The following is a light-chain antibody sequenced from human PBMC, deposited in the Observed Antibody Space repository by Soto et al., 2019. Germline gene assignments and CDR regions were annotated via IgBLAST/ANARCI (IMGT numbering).Light chain of an antibody. Sequence: QSVLTQPPSASGTPGQRVTISCSGSFSNIGSNYVYWYQQLPGTAPKLLIYRNDQRPSGVPDRFSGSKSGASASLAISGLQSEDVADYYCAACDDSFTGRFGGGTKVTVL. CDR2: RND. CDR1: FSNIGSNY. V-gene: IGLV1-47*01. CDR3: AACDDSFTGR. J-gene: IGLJ2*01.